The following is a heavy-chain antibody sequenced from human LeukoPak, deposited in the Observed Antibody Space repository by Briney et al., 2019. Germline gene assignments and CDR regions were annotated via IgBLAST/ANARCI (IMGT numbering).Heavy chain of an antibody. V-gene: IGHV4-34*01. J-gene: IGHJ4*02. CDR2: INHSGST. Sequence: SETLSLTCAVYGGSFSGYYWSWIRQPPGKGLEWIGEINHSGSTNYNPSLKSRVTISVDTSKNQFSLKLSSVTAADTAVYYCARHDGIAIYFDYWGQGTLVTVSS. D-gene: IGHD6-13*01. CDR3: ARHDGIAIYFDY. CDR1: GGSFSGYY.